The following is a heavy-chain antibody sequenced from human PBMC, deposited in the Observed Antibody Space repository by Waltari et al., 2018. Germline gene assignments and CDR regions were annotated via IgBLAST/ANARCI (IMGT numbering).Heavy chain of an antibody. D-gene: IGHD6-6*01. V-gene: IGHV5-51*03. CDR1: GYSFTSYW. CDR3: AGTSIAARYYYYGMDV. CDR2: IYPGDSDT. J-gene: IGHJ6*02. Sequence: EVQLVQSGAEVKKPGESLKLSCKGSGYSFTSYWIGWVRQMPGKGLEWMGIIYPGDSDTRYSPSFQGQVTISADKSISTAYLQWSSLKASDTAMYYCAGTSIAARYYYYGMDVWGQGTTVTVSS.